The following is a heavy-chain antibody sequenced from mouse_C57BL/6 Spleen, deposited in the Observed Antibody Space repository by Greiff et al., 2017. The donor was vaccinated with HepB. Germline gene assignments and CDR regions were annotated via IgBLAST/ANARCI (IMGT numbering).Heavy chain of an antibody. V-gene: IGHV5-6*01. D-gene: IGHD1-1*02. CDR3: ARERWFDY. Sequence: EVKLQESGGDLVKPGGSLKLSCAASGFTFSSYGMSWVRQTPDKRLEWVATISSGGSYTYYPDSVKGRFTISRDNAKNTLYLQMSSLKSEDTAMYYCARERWFDYWGQGTTLTVSS. CDR2: ISSGGSYT. J-gene: IGHJ2*01. CDR1: GFTFSSYG.